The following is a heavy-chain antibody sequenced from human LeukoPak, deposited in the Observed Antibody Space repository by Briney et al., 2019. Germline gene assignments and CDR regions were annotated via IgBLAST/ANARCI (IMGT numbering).Heavy chain of an antibody. V-gene: IGHV3-15*01. Sequence: GALRLSCAASGFPFSNAWMSWVRQAPGKGLKWVGRIKSKTDGGTTDYAAPVKGRFTNSRDDSKNTLYLQMNSLKTEDTAVYYCTTWSGYSSGWYSSDFDYWGQGTLVTVSS. CDR1: GFPFSNAW. D-gene: IGHD6-19*01. J-gene: IGHJ4*02. CDR2: IKSKTDGGTT. CDR3: TTWSGYSSGWYSSDFDY.